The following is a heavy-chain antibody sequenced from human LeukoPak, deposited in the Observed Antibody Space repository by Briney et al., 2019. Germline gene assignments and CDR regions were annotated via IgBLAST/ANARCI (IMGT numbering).Heavy chain of an antibody. Sequence: ASVKVSCKASGYTFTSYDINWVRQATGQGLEWMGWMNPNSGNTGYAQKFQGRVTITRNTSISTAYMELSSLRSEDTAVYYCARLGGIVVVPAAIPSEGYCYYMDVWGKGTTVTVSS. J-gene: IGHJ6*03. CDR3: ARLGGIVVVPAAIPSEGYCYYMDV. V-gene: IGHV1-8*03. D-gene: IGHD2-2*01. CDR1: GYTFTSYD. CDR2: MNPNSGNT.